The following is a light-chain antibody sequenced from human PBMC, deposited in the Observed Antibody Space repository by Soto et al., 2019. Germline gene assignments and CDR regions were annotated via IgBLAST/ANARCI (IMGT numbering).Light chain of an antibody. V-gene: IGKV1-39*01. CDR3: QQSDSTPPDT. Sequence: DLQMTQFPSSLSASVGERVTITCRASESISSHLNWYQQKPGKAPNLLIHAASSLQTGVPSRFNGRGSGTYFTLTISNLQPEDSATYYCQQSDSTPPDTFGQGTKLEIK. J-gene: IGKJ2*01. CDR2: AAS. CDR1: ESISSH.